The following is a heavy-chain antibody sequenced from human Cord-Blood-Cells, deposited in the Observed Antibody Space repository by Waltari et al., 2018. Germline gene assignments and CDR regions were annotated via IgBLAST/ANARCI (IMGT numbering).Heavy chain of an antibody. CDR2: IIPILGIA. J-gene: IGHJ3*02. D-gene: IGHD5-12*01. V-gene: IGHV1-69*09. CDR1: GGTFSSYA. Sequence: QVQLVQSGAEVKKPGSSVKVSCKASGGTFSSYAISWVRQAPGQGLEWMGRIIPILGIANYAQKFQGRVTITADKSMSTAYMELSSLRSEDTAVYYCARVRYSGYDYSRDDAFDIWGQGTMVTVSS. CDR3: ARVRYSGYDYSRDDAFDI.